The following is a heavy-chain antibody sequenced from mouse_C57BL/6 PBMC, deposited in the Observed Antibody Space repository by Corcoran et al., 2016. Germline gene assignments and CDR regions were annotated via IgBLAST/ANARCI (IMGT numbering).Heavy chain of an antibody. CDR1: GYTFTDYY. D-gene: IGHD3-2*02. V-gene: IGHV1-76*01. CDR2: IYPGSGNT. J-gene: IGHJ2*01. CDR3: ARGTAQARDYFDY. Sequence: QVQLKQSGAELVRPGASVKLSCKASGYTFTDYYINWVKQRPGQGLEWIARIYPGSGNTYYNEKFKGKATLTAEKSSSTAYMQLSSLTSEDSAVYFCARGTAQARDYFDYWGQGTTLTVSS.